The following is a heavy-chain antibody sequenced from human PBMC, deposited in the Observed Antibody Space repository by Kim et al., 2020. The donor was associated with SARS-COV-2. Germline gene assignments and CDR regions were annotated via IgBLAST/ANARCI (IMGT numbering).Heavy chain of an antibody. CDR3: ARASIVVVPAARGVLSWFDP. CDR2: INHSGST. V-gene: IGHV4-34*01. CDR1: GGSFSGYY. J-gene: IGHJ5*02. Sequence: SETLSLTCAVYGGSFSGYYWSWIRQPPGKGLEWIGEINHSGSTNYNPSLKSRVTISVDTSKNQFSLKLSSVTAADTAVYYCARASIVVVPAARGVLSWFDPWGQGTLVTVSS. D-gene: IGHD2-2*01.